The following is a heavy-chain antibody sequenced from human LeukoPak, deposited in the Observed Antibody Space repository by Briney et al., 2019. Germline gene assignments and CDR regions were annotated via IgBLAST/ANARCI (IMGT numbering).Heavy chain of an antibody. CDR2: IYYSGST. CDR1: GGSISSYY. V-gene: IGHV4-59*01. D-gene: IGHD5-18*01. CDR3: ARHTYSYGYPLFDY. Sequence: KSSETLSLTCTVSGGSISSYYWSWIRQPPGKGLEWIGYIYYSGSTNYNPSLKSRVTISVDTSKNQFSLKLSSVTAADTAVYYCARHTYSYGYPLFDYWGQGTLVTVSS. J-gene: IGHJ4*02.